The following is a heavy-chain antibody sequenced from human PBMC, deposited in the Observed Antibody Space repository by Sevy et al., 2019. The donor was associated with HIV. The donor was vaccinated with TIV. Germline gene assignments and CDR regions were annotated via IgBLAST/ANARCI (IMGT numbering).Heavy chain of an antibody. V-gene: IGHV3-72*01. CDR1: GFAFSDHY. J-gene: IGHJ6*03. CDR3: VRGPNCGVGGCQQISPYCLDV. Sequence: GGSLRLSCAASGFAFSDHYVDWVRQAPGKGLEWVGRIRNRPNRYTTEYAASVEGRFTISRADSRHSLYLQMNSLKTEDSAVYYCVRGPNCGVGGCQQISPYCLDVWGKGATVTVTS. CDR2: IRNRPNRYTT. D-gene: IGHD2-21*01.